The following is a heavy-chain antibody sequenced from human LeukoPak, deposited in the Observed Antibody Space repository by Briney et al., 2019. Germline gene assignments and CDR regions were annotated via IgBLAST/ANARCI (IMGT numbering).Heavy chain of an antibody. CDR1: GFTFSTYA. J-gene: IGHJ4*02. D-gene: IGHD2-2*01. CDR2: ISSSGGSP. Sequence: GGSLRLSCVASGFTFSTYALSWVRQAPGKGLEWVSAISSSGGSPYYADSVNGRFTIPRDNSKSTLYLQMNSLRAEDTALYYCAKDQALSLSSSRALDYWGQGTLVTVFS. V-gene: IGHV3-23*01. CDR3: AKDQALSLSSSRALDY.